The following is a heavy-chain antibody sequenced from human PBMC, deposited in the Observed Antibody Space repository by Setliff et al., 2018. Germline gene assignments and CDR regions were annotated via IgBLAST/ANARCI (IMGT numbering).Heavy chain of an antibody. V-gene: IGHV4-34*01. J-gene: IGHJ3*02. CDR1: GASFSDYY. CDR3: ARVPRYSGRPVGACDI. Sequence: PSETLSLTCTVYGASFSDYYWGWIRQPPGKGLEWIAEINHSGSTNYNPSLKSRVTISVDTSKNQFSLKLSSVTAADTAVYYCARVPRYSGRPVGACDIWGQGTKVTVSS. CDR2: INHSGST. D-gene: IGHD1-26*01.